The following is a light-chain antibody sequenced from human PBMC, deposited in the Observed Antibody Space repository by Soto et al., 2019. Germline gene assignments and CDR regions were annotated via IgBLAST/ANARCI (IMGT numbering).Light chain of an antibody. V-gene: IGLV1-51*01. CDR3: CAFGGVLGM. J-gene: IGLJ3*02. CDR2: DNN. CDR1: SSNIGNNY. Sequence: QSVLTQSPSVSAAPGQKVTISCSGSSSNIGNNYVSWYQQVPGTAPKLLIYDNNKRPSGVPDRFSGSRSGNTASLTISGLQAEDEADYYCCAFGGVLGMFGGGTKLTVL.